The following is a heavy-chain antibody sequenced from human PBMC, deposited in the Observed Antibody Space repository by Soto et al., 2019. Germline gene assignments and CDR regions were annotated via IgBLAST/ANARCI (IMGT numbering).Heavy chain of an antibody. D-gene: IGHD5-12*01. CDR3: APGWDMATRWTD. J-gene: IGHJ4*02. V-gene: IGHV3-23*01. Sequence: EVQLLESGGGLVKPGGSLRLSCVASGFTFGSYAMSWVRKAPGQGLDWVSTISGGDTTQYAESVKGRFTISRDKAKNPLYLQMNTLRVEDTAVYYCAPGWDMATRWTDGGQGTLVTVSS. CDR1: GFTFGSYA. CDR2: ISGGDTT.